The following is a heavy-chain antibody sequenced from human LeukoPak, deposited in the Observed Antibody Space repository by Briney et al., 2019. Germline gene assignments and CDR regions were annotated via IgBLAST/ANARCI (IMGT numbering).Heavy chain of an antibody. V-gene: IGHV4-59*01. CDR3: ARGQMGTWPGEAPTKFDY. CDR2: IYYSGST. J-gene: IGHJ4*02. CDR1: GGSISSYY. Sequence: KPSETLSLTCTVSGGSISSYYWSWIRQPPGKGLEWIGYIYYSGSTNYNPSLKSRVTISVDTSKNQFSLKLSSVTAADTAVYYCARGQMGTWPGEAPTKFDYWGQGTLVTVSS. D-gene: IGHD5-24*01.